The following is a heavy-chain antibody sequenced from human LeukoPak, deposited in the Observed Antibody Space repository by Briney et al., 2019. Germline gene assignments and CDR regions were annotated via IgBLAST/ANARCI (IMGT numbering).Heavy chain of an antibody. D-gene: IGHD3-22*01. Sequence: SETLSLTCTVSGDSISNYYWSWIRQPPGKGLEWIGYIRYSGSANYNPSLRSRVTTSIDTSKNQFFLKLSSVTAADTAVYHCARLVYDSRGYYFDYWGQGTVVIVSS. V-gene: IGHV4-59*08. CDR1: GDSISNYY. J-gene: IGHJ4*02. CDR3: ARLVYDSRGYYFDY. CDR2: IRYSGSA.